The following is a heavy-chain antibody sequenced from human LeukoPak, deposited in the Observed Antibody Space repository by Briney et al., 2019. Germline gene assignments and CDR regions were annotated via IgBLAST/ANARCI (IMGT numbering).Heavy chain of an antibody. D-gene: IGHD3-10*01. J-gene: IGHJ5*02. CDR3: ARGGTMVRGVIAYHP. V-gene: IGHV1-18*04. Sequence: GASVKVSCKTSGFTFSAYYMDWVRQAPGQGLEWMGWISAYNGNTNYAQKLQGRVTMTTDTSTSTAYMELRSLRSDDTAVYYCARGGTMVRGVIAYHPWGQGTLVTVSS. CDR2: ISAYNGNT. CDR1: GFTFSAYY.